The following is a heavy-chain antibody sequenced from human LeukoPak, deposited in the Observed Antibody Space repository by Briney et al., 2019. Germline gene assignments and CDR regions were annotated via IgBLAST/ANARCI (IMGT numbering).Heavy chain of an antibody. D-gene: IGHD2-21*02. Sequence: ASVRASCKASGYTXTGYYMHWVRQAPGQGLEWMGWRNTNRGGTNYAQKSQGRVTMTRDTSISTAYMELSRLRSDETAVYYCAREPTQKHIVVVTALDYWGQGTLVTVYS. CDR3: AREPTQKHIVVVTALDY. V-gene: IGHV1-2*02. CDR2: RNTNRGGT. CDR1: GYTXTGYY. J-gene: IGHJ4*02.